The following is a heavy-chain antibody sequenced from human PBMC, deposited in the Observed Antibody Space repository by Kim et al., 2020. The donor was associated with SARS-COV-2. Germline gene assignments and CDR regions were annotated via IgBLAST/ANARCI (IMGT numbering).Heavy chain of an antibody. CDR2: INDSGGRT. Sequence: GGSLRLSCAASGFTFSSYGMAWVRQAPGKGLEWVSSINDSGGRTYYVDSVKGRFTISRDNSKNTLYLRMNSLRAEDTAVYYCARGGVNGYYLYWGQGTLVTVSS. V-gene: IGHV3-23*01. CDR1: GFTFSSYG. J-gene: IGHJ4*02. D-gene: IGHD4-17*01. CDR3: ARGGVNGYYLY.